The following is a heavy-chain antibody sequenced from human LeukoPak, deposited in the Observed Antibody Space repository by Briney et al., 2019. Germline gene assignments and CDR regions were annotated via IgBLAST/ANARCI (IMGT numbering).Heavy chain of an antibody. Sequence: SETLSLTCTVSGGSVSGYYWSWIRQPPGKGLEWIGYIYYSGSTNYNPSLKSRVTISVDTSENQFSLKLTSVTAADTAVYHCARDREYSSSGLVWFDPWGHGILVTVSS. V-gene: IGHV4-59*02. CDR2: IYYSGST. CDR3: ARDREYSSSGLVWFDP. D-gene: IGHD6-6*01. J-gene: IGHJ5*02. CDR1: GGSVSGYY.